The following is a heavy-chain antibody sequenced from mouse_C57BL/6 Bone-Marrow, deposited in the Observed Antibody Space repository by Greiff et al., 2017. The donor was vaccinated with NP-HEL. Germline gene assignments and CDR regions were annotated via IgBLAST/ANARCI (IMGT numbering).Heavy chain of an antibody. CDR2: IDPSDSYT. Sequence: QVQLQQPGAELVRPGTSVKLSCKASGYTFTSYWMHWVKQRPGQGLEWIGVIDPSDSYTNYNQKFKGKATLTVDTSSSTAYMQLSSLTSEDSAVYYCERRSITTVVAHFDYWGQGTTLTVSS. J-gene: IGHJ2*01. V-gene: IGHV1-59*01. CDR3: ERRSITTVVAHFDY. D-gene: IGHD1-1*01. CDR1: GYTFTSYW.